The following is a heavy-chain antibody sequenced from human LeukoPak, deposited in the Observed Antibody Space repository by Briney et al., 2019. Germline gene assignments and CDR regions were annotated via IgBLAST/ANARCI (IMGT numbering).Heavy chain of an antibody. D-gene: IGHD2-2*01. CDR2: MNPNSGNT. J-gene: IGHJ5*02. CDR1: GYTFTSYD. CDR3: ARGRRGSSPPRSHNWLDP. Sequence: ASVKVSCKASGYTFTSYDINWVRQATGQGLEWMGWMNPNSGNTGYAQKFQGRVTMTRNTSISTAYMELSSLRSEDTAVYYCARGRRGSSPPRSHNWLDPWGQGTLVTVSS. V-gene: IGHV1-8*01.